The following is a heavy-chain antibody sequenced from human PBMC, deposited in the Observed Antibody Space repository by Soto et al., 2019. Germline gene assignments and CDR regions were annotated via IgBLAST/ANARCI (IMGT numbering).Heavy chain of an antibody. CDR1: GFTFNNYA. J-gene: IGHJ3*01. D-gene: IGHD2-2*01. Sequence: EVQLLESGGGWVQPGGSLRLSCAASGFTFNNYAMSWVRQAPGRGLEWVSVVTASGDGTYYADSVTGRFTISRDNSKNTLFLQMNSLRGEDTALYYCAKCPGYGCYRGDAFDFWGQGTMVTVSS. V-gene: IGHV3-23*01. CDR3: AKCPGYGCYRGDAFDF. CDR2: VTASGDGT.